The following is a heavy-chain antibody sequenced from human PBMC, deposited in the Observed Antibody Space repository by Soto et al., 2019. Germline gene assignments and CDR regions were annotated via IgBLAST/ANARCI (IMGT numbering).Heavy chain of an antibody. V-gene: IGHV5-51*01. CDR1: GYGFSSYW. CDR3: VRLSGGHSSSLLAY. Sequence: GESLKISCKGSGYGFSSYWIGWVRQMSGKGLEWMGVISPGNSDTRYIPSFQGQVTMSADKSISTAYLHWSSLKASDTAMYYCVRLSGGHSSSLLAYWGQGTLVTVSS. CDR2: ISPGNSDT. D-gene: IGHD6-13*01. J-gene: IGHJ4*02.